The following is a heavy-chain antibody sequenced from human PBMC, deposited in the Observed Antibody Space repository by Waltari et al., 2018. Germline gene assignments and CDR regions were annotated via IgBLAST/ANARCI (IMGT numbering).Heavy chain of an antibody. CDR1: GYTFTSYA. V-gene: IGHV1-3*01. J-gene: IGHJ6*02. Sequence: QVQLVQSGAEVKKPGASVKVSCKASGYTFTSYAMHWVRQAPGQRLEWMGWINAGNGNTKYSQKCQGRVTITRDTSASTAYMELSSLRSEDTAVYYCARVRGIAARYYYYGMDVWGQGTTVTVSS. D-gene: IGHD6-6*01. CDR2: INAGNGNT. CDR3: ARVRGIAARYYYYGMDV.